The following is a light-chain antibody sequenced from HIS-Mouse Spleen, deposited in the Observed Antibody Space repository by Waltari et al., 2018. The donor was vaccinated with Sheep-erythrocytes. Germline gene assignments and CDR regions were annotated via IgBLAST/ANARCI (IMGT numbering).Light chain of an antibody. J-gene: IGLJ2*01. CDR3: QSYDSSNPVV. V-gene: IGLV6-57*04. Sequence: NFMLTHPHSVSESPGKTVTISCTRSSGSIASNYVQWYQQRPGSAPTTVIYEDNQRPSGVPARFSGSIDSSSNSASLTISGLKTEDEADYYCQSYDSSNPVVFGGGTKLTVL. CDR2: EDN. CDR1: SGSIASNY.